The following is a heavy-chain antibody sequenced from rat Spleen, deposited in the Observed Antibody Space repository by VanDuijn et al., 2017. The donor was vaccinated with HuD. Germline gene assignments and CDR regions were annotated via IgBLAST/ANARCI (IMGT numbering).Heavy chain of an antibody. CDR2: ISPSGIST. D-gene: IGHD1-11*01. J-gene: IGHJ4*01. Sequence: EVQLVESGGGLVQPGRSLKLSCAASGITFSNYGMPWIRQAPTKGLEWVASISPSGISTYYRDSVKGRFTISRDNAKSILFLQMDSLRSEDTATYYCGTDYFGGYVMDAWGQGVSVTVSS. CDR3: GTDYFGGYVMDA. V-gene: IGHV5-19*01. CDR1: GITFSNYG.